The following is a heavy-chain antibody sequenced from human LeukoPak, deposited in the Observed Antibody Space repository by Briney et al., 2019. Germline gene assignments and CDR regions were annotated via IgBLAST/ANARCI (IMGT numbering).Heavy chain of an antibody. D-gene: IGHD3-10*01. Sequence: GASVKVSCKASGGTFGRFAINWIRQAPGQGLEWMGRIIPILGATRDAQKFQGRVTITADKSTSTAYMELSSLRSDDTAVYFCARDDYYGSGSYYWYFDLWGRGTLVTVSS. CDR3: ARDDYYGSGSYYWYFDL. J-gene: IGHJ2*01. CDR2: IIPILGAT. V-gene: IGHV1-69*04. CDR1: GGTFGRFA.